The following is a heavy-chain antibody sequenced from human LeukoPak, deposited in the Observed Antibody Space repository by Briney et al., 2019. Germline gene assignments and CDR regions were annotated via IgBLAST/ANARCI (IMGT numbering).Heavy chain of an antibody. J-gene: IGHJ4*02. CDR1: GFTFSNYA. D-gene: IGHD6-19*01. CDR2: ITSNGGRT. V-gene: IGHV3-64*01. Sequence: GGSLRLSCAASGFTFSNYAMHWVRQAPGKGLQYVSTITSNGGRTYYASSVTGRFIISRDNSENTVYLHMGSLRGEDMALYYCAREVSYGSDWYSDYWGQGTLVTVSS. CDR3: AREVSYGSDWYSDY.